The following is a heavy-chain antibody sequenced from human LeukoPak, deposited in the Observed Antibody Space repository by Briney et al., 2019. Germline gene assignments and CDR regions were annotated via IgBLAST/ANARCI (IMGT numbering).Heavy chain of an antibody. CDR2: IYSDGST. D-gene: IGHD1-14*01. CDR1: ELSVSTNC. J-gene: IGHJ4*02. Sequence: TGGSLRLSCAASELSVSTNCMTWVRQAPGKGLEWVSFIYSDGSTYYADSVRGRFTISRDNSKNTVYLQMSSLRAEDTAVYYCARRAGIYSHPYDYWGQGTLVTVSS. V-gene: IGHV3-53*01. CDR3: ARRAGIYSHPYDY.